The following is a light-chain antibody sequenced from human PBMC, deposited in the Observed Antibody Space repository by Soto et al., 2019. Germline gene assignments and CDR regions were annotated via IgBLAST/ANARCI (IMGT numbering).Light chain of an antibody. CDR2: DNS. CDR3: GTWDSSLSAVV. CDR1: NSNIENNF. Sequence: QSLLSQPPSLSAAPGQKVTSSCYGSNSNIENNFVSWFRQFPGAAPDLLIFDNSNRPSGIPYRFSGSKSGSSATLAISGLQAGDEAHYYCGTWDSSLSAVVFGTGTKVTVL. V-gene: IGLV1-51*01. J-gene: IGLJ1*01.